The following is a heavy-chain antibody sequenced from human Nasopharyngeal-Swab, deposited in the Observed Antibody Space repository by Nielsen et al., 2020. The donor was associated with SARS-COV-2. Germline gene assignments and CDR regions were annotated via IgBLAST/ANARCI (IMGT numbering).Heavy chain of an antibody. Sequence: SETLSLTCTVSGASISTYYWSWIRQSPGTGLESIGCSSYSGTTNYNPSLKNRVTISVDTSNNHLSLKLSSVTAADSAIYYCARSSRDWPPKRGTLDIWGQGTVVTVSS. V-gene: IGHV4-59*01. CDR2: SSYSGTT. CDR3: ARSSRDWPPKRGTLDI. CDR1: GASISTYY. D-gene: IGHD2-21*02. J-gene: IGHJ3*02.